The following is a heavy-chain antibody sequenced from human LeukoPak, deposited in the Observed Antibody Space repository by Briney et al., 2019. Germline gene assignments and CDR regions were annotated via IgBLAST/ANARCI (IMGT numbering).Heavy chain of an antibody. J-gene: IGHJ6*02. Sequence: GASVKVSCKASGYTFTSYDINWVRQAPGQGLEWMGWISAHNGKTDYVEKFQGRVTMTTDTSTSTAYMELKSLRSDDTAVYYCARDHEMVVLMPDYDYYGMDVWGQGTTVTVSS. V-gene: IGHV1-18*01. CDR1: GYTFTSYD. CDR3: ARDHEMVVLMPDYDYYGMDV. CDR2: ISAHNGKT. D-gene: IGHD3-16*01.